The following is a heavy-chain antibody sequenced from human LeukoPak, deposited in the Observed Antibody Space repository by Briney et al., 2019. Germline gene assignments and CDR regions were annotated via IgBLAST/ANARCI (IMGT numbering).Heavy chain of an antibody. Sequence: GGSLRLSCAASGFTFSSSAMSWVRQAPGKGLEWVAGINGSGGTTYYADSVKGRFTISRDNAKNSLYLQMNSLRVEDTAVYYCASGGGSGYYGFGYWGQGTLGTVSS. J-gene: IGHJ4*02. D-gene: IGHD3-3*01. V-gene: IGHV3-23*01. CDR1: GFTFSSSA. CDR3: ASGGGSGYYGFGY. CDR2: INGSGGTT.